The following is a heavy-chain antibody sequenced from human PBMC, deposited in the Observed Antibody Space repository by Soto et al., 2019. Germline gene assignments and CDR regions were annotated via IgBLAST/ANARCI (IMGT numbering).Heavy chain of an antibody. CDR2: ISYDGSNK. D-gene: IGHD2-15*01. CDR1: GFTFSSYA. Sequence: QVQLVESGGGVVQPGRSLRLSCAASGFTFSSYAMHWVRQAPGKGLEWVAVISYDGSNKYYADSVKGRFTISRDNSKNTPYLQMNSLRAEDTAVYYCARDHSGGSELDYWGQGTLVTVSS. V-gene: IGHV3-30-3*01. J-gene: IGHJ4*02. CDR3: ARDHSGGSELDY.